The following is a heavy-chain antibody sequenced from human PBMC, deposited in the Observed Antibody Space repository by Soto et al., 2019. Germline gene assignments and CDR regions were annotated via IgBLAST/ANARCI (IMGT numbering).Heavy chain of an antibody. CDR3: ARLGGYYQAFDQ. V-gene: IGHV4-59*08. CDR2: IYYSGST. J-gene: IGHJ4*02. D-gene: IGHD3-22*01. CDR1: GGSMNTYY. Sequence: TSETLPLTCTVSGGSMNTYYWGWFRQPPGKGLEWVGYIYYSGSTTYSPSLKSRVTISVDTSKNQFSLKLNSVTAADTAVYYCARLGGYYQAFDQWGQGSLVTVSS.